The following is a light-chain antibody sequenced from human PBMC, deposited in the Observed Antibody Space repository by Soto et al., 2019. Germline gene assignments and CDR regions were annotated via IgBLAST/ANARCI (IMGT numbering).Light chain of an antibody. V-gene: IGKV3-20*01. J-gene: IGKJ5*01. CDR2: GAS. CDR1: QTISSNF. CDR3: QHYGSSPPIT. Sequence: EIGLTQSPGTLSLSPGERATLSCRASQTISSNFLAWYHQKPGQAPRLLISGASNRAPGVPDRFSDSGSGTDFTLTIDRLEPEDFGVYFCQHYGSSPPITFGQGTRLEIK.